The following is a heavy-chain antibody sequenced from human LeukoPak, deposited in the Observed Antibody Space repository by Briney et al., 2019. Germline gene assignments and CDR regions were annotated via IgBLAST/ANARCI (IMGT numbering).Heavy chain of an antibody. CDR1: GGSISSHY. CDR2: IYYSGST. Sequence: PSETLSLTCTVSGGSISSHYWSWIRQPPGKGLEWIGYIYYSGSTNYNPSLKSRVTISVDTSKNQFSLKLSSVTAADTAVYYCARVSKTTVTRVDYWGQGTLVTVSS. V-gene: IGHV4-59*11. D-gene: IGHD4-17*01. CDR3: ARVSKTTVTRVDY. J-gene: IGHJ4*02.